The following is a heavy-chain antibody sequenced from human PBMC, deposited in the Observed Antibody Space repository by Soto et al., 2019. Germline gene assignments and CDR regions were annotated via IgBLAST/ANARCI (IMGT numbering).Heavy chain of an antibody. Sequence: QVKLVQSGAEVKKPGSSVKVSCKASGGTFSSYTISWVRQAPGQGLEWMGRIIPILGIANYAQKFQGRVTITADKSTSTAYMELSSLRSEDTAVYYCASPGSGYYYYMDVWGKGTTVTVSS. CDR3: ASPGSGYYYYMDV. D-gene: IGHD3-10*01. CDR2: IIPILGIA. V-gene: IGHV1-69*02. CDR1: GGTFSSYT. J-gene: IGHJ6*03.